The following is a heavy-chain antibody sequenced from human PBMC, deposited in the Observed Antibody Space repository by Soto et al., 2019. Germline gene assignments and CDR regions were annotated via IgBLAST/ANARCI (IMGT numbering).Heavy chain of an antibody. Sequence: GGSLRLSCAASGFTFSSYSMNWVRQAPGKGLEWVSSISSSSSYIYYADSVKGRFTISRDNAKNSLYLQMNSLRAEDTAVYYCARVERDTAMVKGVGYFDYWGQGTLVTVSS. J-gene: IGHJ4*02. D-gene: IGHD5-18*01. V-gene: IGHV3-21*01. CDR1: GFTFSSYS. CDR3: ARVERDTAMVKGVGYFDY. CDR2: ISSSSSYI.